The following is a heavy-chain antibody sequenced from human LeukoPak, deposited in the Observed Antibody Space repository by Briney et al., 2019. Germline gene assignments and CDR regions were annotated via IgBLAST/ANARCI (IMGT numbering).Heavy chain of an antibody. V-gene: IGHV3-30*18. Sequence: GGSLRLSCAASGFTFSSYGMHWVRQAPGKGLEWVAVISYDGSNKYYADSVKGRFTISRDNSKNTLYLQMNSLRAEDTAVYYCAKVTSLPDTDYYDSSGLIDYWGQGTLVTVSS. CDR3: AKVTSLPDTDYYDSSGLIDY. CDR2: ISYDGSNK. CDR1: GFTFSSYG. D-gene: IGHD3-22*01. J-gene: IGHJ4*02.